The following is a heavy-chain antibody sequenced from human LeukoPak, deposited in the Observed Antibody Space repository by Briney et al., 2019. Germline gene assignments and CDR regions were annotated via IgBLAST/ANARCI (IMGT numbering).Heavy chain of an antibody. CDR3: TRVNVKTGWSNVDY. CDR2: IYYSGKT. CDR1: GDSMNNYY. J-gene: IGHJ4*02. Sequence: SETLSLTCTVSGDSMNNYYWSWIRQPPGKGLEWIGGIYYSGKTYYNPSLKSRVTISLDTSKNQFSLRLSSVTAPDTAMYYCTRVNVKTGWSNVDYWGQGTLVTVSS. D-gene: IGHD6-19*01. V-gene: IGHV4-59*01.